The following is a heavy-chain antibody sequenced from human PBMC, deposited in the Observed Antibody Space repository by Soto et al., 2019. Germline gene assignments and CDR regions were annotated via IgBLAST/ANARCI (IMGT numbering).Heavy chain of an antibody. CDR2: ISSDGDIT. Sequence: GGSLRLSCSASGFTFSEYSMHWVRQAPGKGLQYVSTISSDGDITYYADSVKGRFTISRDNSKNTLYLQMNSLRPEDTAVYYCVKVSTFYDILTGYYSTNFVDPWCQGTLVTVSS. CDR3: VKVSTFYDILTGYYSTNFVDP. CDR1: GFTFSEYS. D-gene: IGHD3-9*01. J-gene: IGHJ5*02. V-gene: IGHV3-64D*06.